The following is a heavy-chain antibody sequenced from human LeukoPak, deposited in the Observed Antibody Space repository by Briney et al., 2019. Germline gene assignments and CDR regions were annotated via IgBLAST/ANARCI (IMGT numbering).Heavy chain of an antibody. V-gene: IGHV1-18*04. J-gene: IGHJ4*02. CDR3: ARDHQLITMIVVAHNEGLDY. CDR2: ISAYNGNT. D-gene: IGHD3-22*01. CDR1: GYTFTSYG. Sequence: ASVKVSCKASGYTFTSYGISWVRQAPGQGLEWMGWISAYNGNTNYAQKLQGRVTMTTDTSTSTAYMELRSLRSDDTAVYYCARDHQLITMIVVAHNEGLDYWGQGTLVTVSS.